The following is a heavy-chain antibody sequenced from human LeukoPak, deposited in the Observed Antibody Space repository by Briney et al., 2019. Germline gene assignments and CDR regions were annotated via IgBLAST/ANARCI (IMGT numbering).Heavy chain of an antibody. CDR3: SLDCSSTSCYSFDY. D-gene: IGHD2-2*01. V-gene: IGHV3-30*02. CDR1: GFTFSSYG. CDR2: IRYDGSNK. J-gene: IGHJ4*02. Sequence: GGSLRLSCAASGFTFSSYGIHWVRQAPGKGLEWVAFIRYDGSNKYYADSVKGRFTISRDNSKNTLYLQMNSLRAEDTAVYYCSLDCSSTSCYSFDYWGQGTLVTVSS.